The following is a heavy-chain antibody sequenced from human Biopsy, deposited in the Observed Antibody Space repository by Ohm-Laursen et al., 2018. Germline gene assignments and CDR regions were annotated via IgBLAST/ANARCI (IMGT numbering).Heavy chain of an antibody. V-gene: IGHV1-2*02. CDR1: GDAFLGYY. CDR2: IYPISGDT. J-gene: IGHJ4*02. D-gene: IGHD3-3*01. Sequence: GASVKVSCKASGDAFLGYYLHWVRQAPGQGLEWMGSIYPISGDTDYAQKFQGRVSMTRDTSVSTAYLELSSLRSDDTAIYYCARDLLEWSLPSWGQGTLVTVSS. CDR3: ARDLLEWSLPS.